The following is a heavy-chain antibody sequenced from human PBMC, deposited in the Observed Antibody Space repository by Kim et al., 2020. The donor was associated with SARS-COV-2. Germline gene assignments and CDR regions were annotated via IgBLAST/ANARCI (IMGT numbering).Heavy chain of an antibody. CDR2: IYISEST. Sequence: SETLSLTCVVSSGSISDYSWNWIRQPAGKGLGWIGRIYISESTDYNPALKSRVTMSIDTSKKQFSLKLSSVSAADTAVYYCARTGPRSNWSFDSWGQGTLVTVSS. CDR3: ARTGPRSNWSFDS. V-gene: IGHV4-4*07. CDR1: SGSISDYS. D-gene: IGHD6-13*01. J-gene: IGHJ4*02.